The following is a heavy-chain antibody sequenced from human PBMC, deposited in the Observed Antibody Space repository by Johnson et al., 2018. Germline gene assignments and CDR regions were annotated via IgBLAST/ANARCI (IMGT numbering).Heavy chain of an antibody. J-gene: IGHJ4*02. Sequence: EVQLVESGGGLVQPGGSLRLSCAASGFTFSDHHMDWVRQAPGKGLEWVSSISSNTNYIYYTDSVKGRFTFSRDNAKKSLFLQMNSRRAEDTAVYYCARDRVGCGGGTCWYYFDSWGEGTRVTVSS. CDR1: GFTFSDHH. CDR2: ISSNTNYI. V-gene: IGHV3-21*01. D-gene: IGHD2-15*01. CDR3: ARDRVGCGGGTCWYYFDS.